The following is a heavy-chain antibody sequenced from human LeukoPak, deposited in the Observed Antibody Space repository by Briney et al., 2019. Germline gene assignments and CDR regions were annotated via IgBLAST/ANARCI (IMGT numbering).Heavy chain of an antibody. CDR1: GFTLSSYW. CDR2: ISSDGSST. V-gene: IGHV3-74*01. Sequence: GGSLRLSCAASGFTLSSYWMHWVRQAPGKGLVWVSRISSDGSSTSYADSVKGRFTISRDNAENTLYPQMNSLRVEDTAVYYCARDRGLNWFDPWGQGTLVTVSS. D-gene: IGHD1-26*01. CDR3: ARDRGLNWFDP. J-gene: IGHJ5*02.